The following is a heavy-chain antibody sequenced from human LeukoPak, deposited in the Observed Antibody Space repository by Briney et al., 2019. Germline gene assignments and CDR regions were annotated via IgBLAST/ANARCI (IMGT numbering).Heavy chain of an antibody. D-gene: IGHD2-2*01. CDR3: ARDPGLYCSSTSCPYFDY. V-gene: IGHV1-2*02. Sequence: ASVKVPCKASGYTFTGYYMHWVRQAPGQGLEWMGWINPNSGGTNYAQKFQGRVTMTRDTSISTAFMELSRLRSDDTAVYYCARDPGLYCSSTSCPYFDYWGQGTLVTVSS. CDR1: GYTFTGYY. J-gene: IGHJ4*02. CDR2: INPNSGGT.